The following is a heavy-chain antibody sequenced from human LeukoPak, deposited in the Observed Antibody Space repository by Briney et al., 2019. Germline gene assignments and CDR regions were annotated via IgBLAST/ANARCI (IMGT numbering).Heavy chain of an antibody. CDR1: GFTFSSYG. D-gene: IGHD1-20*01. J-gene: IGHJ4*02. CDR2: IHYDSTTE. V-gene: IGHV3-30*02. Sequence: GGSLRLSCAASGFTFSSYGMHWVRQAPGKGLEWVAYIHYDSTTEDYADSVQGRFTISRDNSKNTLFLQMNNLRAEDTAVYYCARLLVYNSGGEAFDHWGQGTLVTVSS. CDR3: ARLLVYNSGGEAFDH.